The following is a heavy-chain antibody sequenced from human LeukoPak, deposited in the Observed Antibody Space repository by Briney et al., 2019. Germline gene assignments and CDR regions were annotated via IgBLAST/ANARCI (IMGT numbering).Heavy chain of an antibody. CDR1: GDSISSSY. J-gene: IGHJ4*02. CDR3: ARVRLGRGLDY. D-gene: IGHD6-19*01. Sequence: SETLSLTCTVSGDSISSSYWGWIRQPAGKGLEWIGRIHTSGSTYYSPSLKSRVTTSVDTSTNQFSLKLSSVTAAGTAMYYCARVRLGRGLDYWGQGTLVTVSS. CDR2: IHTSGST. V-gene: IGHV4-4*07.